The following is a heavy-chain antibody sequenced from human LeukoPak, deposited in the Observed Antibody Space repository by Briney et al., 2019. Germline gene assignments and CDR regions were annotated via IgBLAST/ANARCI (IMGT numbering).Heavy chain of an antibody. V-gene: IGHV4-39*01. CDR2: MYYSGST. Sequence: SETLSLTCTVSGGSISSSSYYWGWIRQPPGKGLEWIGSMYYSGSTYYNPSLKSRVTLSVDASKTQFSLKLSSVTAADTAVYFCASYSCYYYSRAPKDYSGQGTLVTVSS. J-gene: IGHJ4*02. CDR3: ASYSCYYYSRAPKDY. CDR1: GGSISSSSYY. D-gene: IGHD3-22*01.